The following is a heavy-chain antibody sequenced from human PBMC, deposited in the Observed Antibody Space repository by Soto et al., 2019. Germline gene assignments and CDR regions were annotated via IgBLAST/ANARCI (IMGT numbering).Heavy chain of an antibody. Sequence: QVQLVESGGGVVQPGRSLRLSCAASGFTFSSYGMHWVRQAPGKGLEWVAVISYDGSNKYYADSVKGRFTISRDNSKNTLYLQMNSLRAEDTAVYYCAKDLPAGPLWFDPWGQGTLVTVSS. CDR3: AKDLPAGPLWFDP. J-gene: IGHJ5*02. V-gene: IGHV3-30*18. CDR2: ISYDGSNK. CDR1: GFTFSSYG.